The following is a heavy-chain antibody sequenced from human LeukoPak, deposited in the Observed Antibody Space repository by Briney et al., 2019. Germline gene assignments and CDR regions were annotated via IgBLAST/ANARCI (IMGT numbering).Heavy chain of an antibody. Sequence: GSLRLSCAASGFTFSSYGMNWVRQATGKGLEWVPEINNSGSTTYYADSVKGRFTISRDNAKNSLYLQMNSLRAEDTAVYYCAKDATAVVGTVYMDVWGKGTTVTISS. J-gene: IGHJ6*03. CDR1: GFTFSSYG. CDR3: AKDATAVVGTVYMDV. D-gene: IGHD6-13*01. V-gene: IGHV3-48*01. CDR2: INNSGSTT.